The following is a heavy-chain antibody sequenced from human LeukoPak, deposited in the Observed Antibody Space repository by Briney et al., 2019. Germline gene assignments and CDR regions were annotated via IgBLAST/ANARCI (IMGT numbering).Heavy chain of an antibody. CDR3: ARGIAAGGTDGFDI. CDR1: GGSISSYY. J-gene: IGHJ3*02. CDR2: IYTSGST. V-gene: IGHV4-4*07. D-gene: IGHD6-13*01. Sequence: PSETLSLTCTVSGGSISSYYWSWIRQPAGKGLEWIGRIYTSGSTNYNPSLKSRVTMSVDTSKNQFSLKLSSVTAADTAVYYCARGIAAGGTDGFDIWGQGTMVTVSS.